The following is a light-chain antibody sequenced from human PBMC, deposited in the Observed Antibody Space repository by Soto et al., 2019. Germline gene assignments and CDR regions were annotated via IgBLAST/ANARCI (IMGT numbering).Light chain of an antibody. CDR3: QTWVTGSRI. V-gene: IGLV4-69*01. CDR1: SDHSNYA. CDR2: LNSDGSH. Sequence: QLVLTQSPSASASLGASVKLTCTLSSDHSNYAIAWHQQQPERGPRYLIKLNSDGSHIKGDGVPDRFSGSSSGAERYLTISSLQSEDEADYYCQTWVTGSRIFGGGTKLTVL. J-gene: IGLJ2*01.